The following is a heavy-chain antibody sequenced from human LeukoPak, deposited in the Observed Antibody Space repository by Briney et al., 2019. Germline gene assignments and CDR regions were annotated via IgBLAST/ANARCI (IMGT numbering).Heavy chain of an antibody. D-gene: IGHD1-26*01. CDR3: ARAPYSGSYHFDY. CDR1: GFTFSSYE. V-gene: IGHV3-48*03. CDR2: ISSSGSTI. J-gene: IGHJ4*02. Sequence: GGSLRLSCAASGFTFSSYEMNWVRQAPGKGLEWVSYISSSGSTIYYADSVKGRFTISRDNAKNSLYLQMNSLRAEDTAVYYCARAPYSGSYHFDYWGQGTLVTVSS.